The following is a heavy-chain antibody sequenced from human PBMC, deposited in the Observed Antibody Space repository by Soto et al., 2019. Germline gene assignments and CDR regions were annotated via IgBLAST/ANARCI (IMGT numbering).Heavy chain of an antibody. V-gene: IGHV3-23*01. D-gene: IGHD3-10*01. CDR1: GFTFSRFP. Sequence: PGESLKISCAASGFTFSRFPMSWVRQAPGKGLEWVSGFGGGAGRTFYADSVKGRCTISRDTSKDTLFLQLNSLTAEDTGVYYCAKSRSSFFYYGLDVWGQGTTVTVS. J-gene: IGHJ6*02. CDR2: FGGGAGRT. CDR3: AKSRSSFFYYGLDV.